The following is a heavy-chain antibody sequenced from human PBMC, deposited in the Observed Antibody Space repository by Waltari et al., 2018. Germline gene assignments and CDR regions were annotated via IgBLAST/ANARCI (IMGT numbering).Heavy chain of an antibody. V-gene: IGHV3-30*02. CDR3: AKEVEGAASDY. CDR2: IRYDGSNK. D-gene: IGHD2-15*01. J-gene: IGHJ4*02. Sequence: QVQLVESGGGVVQPGGSLRLSCAASGFTFSGYGMHWVRQAPGKGLEWVAFIRYDGSNKYYADSVKGRFTISRDNSKNTLYLQMNSLRAEDTAVYYCAKEVEGAASDYWGQGTLVTVSS. CDR1: GFTFSGYG.